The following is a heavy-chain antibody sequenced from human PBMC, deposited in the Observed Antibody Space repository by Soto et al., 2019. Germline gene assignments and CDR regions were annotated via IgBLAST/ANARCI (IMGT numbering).Heavy chain of an antibody. Sequence: EVQLVESGGGLIQPGRSLRLSCAASGFTFDNYAMHWVRQAPGKGLEWVSGISWDSGSIDYADSVRGRFTISRDNARNSLYLRMSSLRPEDTALYYCAKDAAYYFDYRGQGTLVTVSS. CDR1: GFTFDNYA. CDR3: AKDAAYYFDY. J-gene: IGHJ4*02. CDR2: ISWDSGSI. V-gene: IGHV3-9*01. D-gene: IGHD6-25*01.